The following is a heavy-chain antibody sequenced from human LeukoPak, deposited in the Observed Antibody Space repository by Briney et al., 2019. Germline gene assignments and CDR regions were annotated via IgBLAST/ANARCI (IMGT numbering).Heavy chain of an antibody. CDR2: FDPEDGET. Sequence: ASVNVSCKVSGYTLTELSMHWVRQAPGKGLEWMGGFDPEDGETIYAQKFQGRVTMTEDTSTDTAYMELSSLRSEDTAVYYCATSHYYDSSGYYYYYWGQGTLVTVSS. J-gene: IGHJ4*02. V-gene: IGHV1-24*01. CDR3: ATSHYYDSSGYYYYY. D-gene: IGHD3-22*01. CDR1: GYTLTELS.